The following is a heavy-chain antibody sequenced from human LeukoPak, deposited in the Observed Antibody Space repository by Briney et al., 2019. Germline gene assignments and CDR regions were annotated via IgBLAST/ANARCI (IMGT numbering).Heavy chain of an antibody. CDR3: ARRLYIVRGAFDI. CDR2: IYSGGTT. CDR1: GFTVSPNY. D-gene: IGHD2/OR15-2a*01. J-gene: IGHJ3*02. V-gene: IGHV3-53*01. Sequence: GGSLRLSCAASGFTVSPNYINWVRQAPGKGLEWVSLIYSGGTTYYADSVKGRFTISRDNSKNTVHLQMNNLRAEDTAMYFCARRLYIVRGAFDIWGQGTMVTVSS.